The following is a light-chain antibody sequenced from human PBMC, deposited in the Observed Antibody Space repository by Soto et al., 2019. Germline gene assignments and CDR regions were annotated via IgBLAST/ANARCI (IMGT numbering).Light chain of an antibody. J-gene: IGLJ1*01. CDR1: SSDVGGYNY. CDR3: SSYTSSSTQV. CDR2: DVS. Sequence: QSALTQPASGSGAPGQSITISCTGNSSDVGGYNYVSWYQQHPGKAPKLMIYDVSNRPSGVSNRFSGSKSGNTASLTISGLQAEDEADYYCSSYTSSSTQVFGTGTKVTVL. V-gene: IGLV2-14*01.